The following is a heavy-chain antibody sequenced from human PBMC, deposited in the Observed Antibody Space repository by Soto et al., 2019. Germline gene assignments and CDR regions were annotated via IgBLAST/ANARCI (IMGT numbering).Heavy chain of an antibody. Sequence: GESLNISCKGSGYSFTSYWISLVRQMPGKGLEWMGRIDPSDSYTNYSPSFQGHVTISADKSISTAYLQWSSLKASDTAMYYCAGHCSGGSCPIDYWGQGTLVTVSS. CDR2: IDPSDSYT. V-gene: IGHV5-10-1*01. J-gene: IGHJ4*02. CDR3: AGHCSGGSCPIDY. CDR1: GYSFTSYW. D-gene: IGHD2-15*01.